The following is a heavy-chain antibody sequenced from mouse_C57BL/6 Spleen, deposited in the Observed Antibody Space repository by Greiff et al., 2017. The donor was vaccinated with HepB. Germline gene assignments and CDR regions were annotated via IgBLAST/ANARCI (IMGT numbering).Heavy chain of an antibody. CDR3: ARSAFNNYYAMDY. CDR1: GFTFSDYG. J-gene: IGHJ4*01. Sequence: EVNVVESGGGLVKPGGSLKLSCAASGFTFSDYGMHWVRQAPEKGLEWVAYISSGSSTIYYADTVKGRFTISRDNAKNTLFLQMTSLRSEDTAMYYCARSAFNNYYAMDYWGQGTSVTVSS. CDR2: ISSGSSTI. D-gene: IGHD6-1*01. V-gene: IGHV5-17*01.